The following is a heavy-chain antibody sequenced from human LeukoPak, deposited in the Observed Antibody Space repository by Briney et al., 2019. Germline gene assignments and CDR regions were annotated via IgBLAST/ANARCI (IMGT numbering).Heavy chain of an antibody. V-gene: IGHV4-59*01. J-gene: IGHJ6*03. Sequence: AETLSLTCSVSGGSINNYYWRWIRQSPGKGLEWIGYIYYSGSTKYNPSLKSRVSVSVDTSKNQFSLKLISVTAADTAVYYCARALCSGYPDYFYYMEVWGKGTTVTISS. D-gene: IGHD3-3*01. CDR1: GGSINNYY. CDR3: ARALCSGYPDYFYYMEV. CDR2: IYYSGST.